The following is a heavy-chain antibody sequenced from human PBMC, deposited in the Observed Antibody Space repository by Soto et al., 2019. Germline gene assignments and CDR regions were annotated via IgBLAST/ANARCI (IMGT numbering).Heavy chain of an antibody. CDR1: GFTFSSYS. Sequence: GGSLRLSCAASGFTFSSYSMNWVRQAPGKGQEWVSYISSSSSTIYYADTVKGRFTISRDNAKNSLYLQMNSLRAEDTAVYYCATAHCSSTSCRYYYYYYMDVWGKGTTVTVSS. J-gene: IGHJ6*03. V-gene: IGHV3-48*01. D-gene: IGHD2-2*01. CDR3: ATAHCSSTSCRYYYYYYMDV. CDR2: ISSSSSTI.